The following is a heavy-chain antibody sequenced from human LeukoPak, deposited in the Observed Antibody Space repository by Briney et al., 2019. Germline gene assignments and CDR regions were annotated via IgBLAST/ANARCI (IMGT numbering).Heavy chain of an antibody. CDR2: IAHDGNNK. Sequence: PGGSLRLSCAASGFTFSTYAMHWVRQAPGKGLEWVAVIAHDGNNKDYADSVKGRFTISRDNSKNTMSLQVNSLRGEDTAVYYCARRGDCSSTNCYPGDYWGQGTLVTVSS. CDR3: ARRGDCSSTNCYPGDY. CDR1: GFTFSTYA. V-gene: IGHV3-30-3*01. J-gene: IGHJ4*02. D-gene: IGHD2-2*01.